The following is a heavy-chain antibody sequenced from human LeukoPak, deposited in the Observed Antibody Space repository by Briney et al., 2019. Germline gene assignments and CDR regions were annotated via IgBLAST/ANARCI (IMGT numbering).Heavy chain of an antibody. Sequence: GASVKVSCKASGYTFTGYYMHWVRQAPGQGLEWMGWINPNSGGTNYAQKFQGRVTMTRDTSISTAYMELSRLRSDDTAVYYCARDESTTDGSPFDYWGQGTLVTVSS. J-gene: IGHJ4*02. D-gene: IGHD4-17*01. V-gene: IGHV1-2*02. CDR3: ARDESTTDGSPFDY. CDR1: GYTFTGYY. CDR2: INPNSGGT.